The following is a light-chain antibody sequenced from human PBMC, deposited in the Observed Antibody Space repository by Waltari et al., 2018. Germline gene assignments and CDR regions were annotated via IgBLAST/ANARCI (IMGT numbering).Light chain of an antibody. CDR3: HSRDTSSTRV. CDR1: SLRRFY. Sequence: SSKLTQDPAVSMALGQTVKITCQGDSLRRFYAIGYQKRPGKAPILVLYGQDNRPSGIPERFSGSTSGNTASLTSTGAQADDEADYYCHSRDTSSTRVFGGGTRLTV. J-gene: IGLJ2*01. V-gene: IGLV3-19*01. CDR2: GQD.